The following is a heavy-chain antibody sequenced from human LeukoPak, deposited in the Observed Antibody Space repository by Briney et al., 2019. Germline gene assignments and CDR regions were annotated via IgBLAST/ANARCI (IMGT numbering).Heavy chain of an antibody. D-gene: IGHD6-13*01. CDR2: IYTSGST. CDR3: ARDRGIAAAGTLQH. Sequence: SETLSLTCAVSGGSISSGSYYWSWIRQPAGKGLEWIGRIYTSGSTNYNPSLKSRVTISVDKSKNQFSLKLSSVTAADTAVYYCARDRGIAAAGTLQHWGQGTLVTVSS. J-gene: IGHJ1*01. V-gene: IGHV4-61*02. CDR1: GGSISSGSYY.